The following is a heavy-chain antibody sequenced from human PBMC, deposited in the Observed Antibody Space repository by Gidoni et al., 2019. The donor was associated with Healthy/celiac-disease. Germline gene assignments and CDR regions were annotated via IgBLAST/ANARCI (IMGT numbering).Heavy chain of an antibody. D-gene: IGHD6-6*01. CDR3: ARSGGNQLVQRKHHYFDY. V-gene: IGHV4-31*03. Sequence: QVQLQESGPGLVKPSQTLSLTCTVSGGSISSGGYYWSWIRQHPGKGLEWIGYIYYSGSTYYNPSLKSRVTISVDTSKNQFSLKLSSVTAADTAVYYCARSGGNQLVQRKHHYFDYWGQGTLVTVSS. CDR1: GGSISSGGYY. CDR2: IYYSGST. J-gene: IGHJ4*02.